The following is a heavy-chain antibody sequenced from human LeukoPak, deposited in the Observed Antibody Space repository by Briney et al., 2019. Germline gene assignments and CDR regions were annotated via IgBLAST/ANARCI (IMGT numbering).Heavy chain of an antibody. CDR1: GFTFSSYA. Sequence: PGGSLRLSCAASGFTFSSYAMSWVRQAPGKGLEWVSVVTGSDGSTSHADSVKGRFTISRDNSKNTLYLQMNSLRAEDTAVYYCAILTVSGSYPGYWGQGTLVTVSS. CDR2: VTGSDGST. V-gene: IGHV3-23*01. D-gene: IGHD1-26*01. J-gene: IGHJ4*02. CDR3: AILTVSGSYPGY.